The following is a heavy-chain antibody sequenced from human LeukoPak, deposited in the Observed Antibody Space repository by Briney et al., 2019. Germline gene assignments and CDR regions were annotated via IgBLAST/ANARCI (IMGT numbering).Heavy chain of an antibody. CDR2: IYYSGST. Sequence: PSETLSLTCTVSGGSISSGDYYWSWIRQPPGKGLEWIGYIYYSGSTYYNPSLKGRVTILVDTSKNQFSLKLSSVTAADTAVYYCARWYYYGSGSRRDAFDIWGQGTMVTVSS. D-gene: IGHD3-10*01. J-gene: IGHJ3*02. CDR1: GGSISSGDYY. V-gene: IGHV4-30-4*02. CDR3: ARWYYYGSGSRRDAFDI.